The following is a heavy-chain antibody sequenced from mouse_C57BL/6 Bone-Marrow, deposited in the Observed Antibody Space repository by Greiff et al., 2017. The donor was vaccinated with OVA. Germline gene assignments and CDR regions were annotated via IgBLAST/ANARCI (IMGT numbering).Heavy chain of an antibody. Sequence: QVTLKESGPGILQPSQTLSLTCSFSGFSLSTFGMGVGWIRQPSGKGLEWLAHIWWDDDKYYNPALKSRLTISKDTSKNQVFLKIANVDTADTATYYCARMIYYYGSRYYFDYWGQGTTLTVSS. CDR3: ARMIYYYGSRYYFDY. D-gene: IGHD1-1*01. V-gene: IGHV8-8*01. CDR2: IWWDDDK. CDR1: GFSLSTFGMG. J-gene: IGHJ2*01.